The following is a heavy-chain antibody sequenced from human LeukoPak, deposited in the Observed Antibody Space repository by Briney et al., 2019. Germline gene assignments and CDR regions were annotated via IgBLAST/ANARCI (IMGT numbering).Heavy chain of an antibody. D-gene: IGHD5-24*01. J-gene: IGHJ4*02. CDR1: GFTVSSNY. Sequence: GGSLRLSCAASGFTVSSNYMNWVRQAPGKGLEWVSVIYGGGNIYYADSVKGRFTISRDNSKNTLYLQMNSLRAGDTAVYYCARGAGYNYPYYFDYWGQGTLVTVSS. CDR2: IYGGGNI. CDR3: ARGAGYNYPYYFDY. V-gene: IGHV3-53*01.